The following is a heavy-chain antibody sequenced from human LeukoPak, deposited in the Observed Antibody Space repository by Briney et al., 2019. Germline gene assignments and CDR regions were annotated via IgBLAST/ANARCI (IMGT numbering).Heavy chain of an antibody. Sequence: KPSETLSLTCTVSGGSMSGYFWTWVRQSPGKGLERIGLLHLDGNVYYNAYLSSRVTISVDTSKNQVSLKLTSVTAADAAVYYCTRGTDAYKIRFWGQGTLVTVSS. CDR2: LHLDGNV. CDR3: TRGTDAYKIRF. J-gene: IGHJ4*02. V-gene: IGHV4-59*01. D-gene: IGHD5-24*01. CDR1: GGSMSGYF.